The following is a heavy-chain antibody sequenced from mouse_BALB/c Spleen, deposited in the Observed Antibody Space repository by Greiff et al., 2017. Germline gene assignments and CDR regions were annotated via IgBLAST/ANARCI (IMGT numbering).Heavy chain of an antibody. Sequence: VQLQESGPGLVAPSQSLSITCTVSGFSLTSYGVHWVRQPPGKGLEWLGVIWAGGSTNYNSALMSRLSISKDNSKSQVFLKMNSLQTDDTAMYYCARDYYGSSYVEGQFDYWGQGTTLTVSS. D-gene: IGHD1-1*01. J-gene: IGHJ2*01. CDR2: IWAGGST. V-gene: IGHV2-9*02. CDR3: ARDYYGSSYVEGQFDY. CDR1: GFSLTSYG.